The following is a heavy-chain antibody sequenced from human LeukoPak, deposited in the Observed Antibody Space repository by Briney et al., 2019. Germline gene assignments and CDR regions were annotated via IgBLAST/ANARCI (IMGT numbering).Heavy chain of an antibody. Sequence: GSLKPSLATSGFPLSPYLVNWVRQAPRKGLEWVAQINQDGSEEYYMDSVKARFTISRDNAKNSVFLQMNSLRAEDTAVYYCVRDGGVSGYDLLDYWGQGTLVTVSS. V-gene: IGHV3-7*01. CDR3: VRDGGVSGYDLLDY. CDR2: INQDGSEE. D-gene: IGHD5-12*01. CDR1: GFPLSPYL. J-gene: IGHJ4*02.